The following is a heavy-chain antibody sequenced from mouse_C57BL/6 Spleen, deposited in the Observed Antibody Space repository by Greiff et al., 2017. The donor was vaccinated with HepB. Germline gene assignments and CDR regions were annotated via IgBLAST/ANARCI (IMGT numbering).Heavy chain of an antibody. CDR1: GYTFTSYG. J-gene: IGHJ1*03. Sequence: VMLVESGAELARPGASVKLSCKASGYTFTSYGISWVKQRTGQGLEWIGEIYPRSGKTYYNEKFKGKATLTADKSSSTPYMERRSLTAEDSAVYVSARGGGLNWYFDVWGTGTTVTVSS. CDR3: ARGGGLNWYFDV. CDR2: IYPRSGKT. V-gene: IGHV1-81*01.